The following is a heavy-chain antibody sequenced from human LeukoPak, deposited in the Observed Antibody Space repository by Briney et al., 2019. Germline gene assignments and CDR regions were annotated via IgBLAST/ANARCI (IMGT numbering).Heavy chain of an antibody. CDR1: GFTFSSYG. J-gene: IGHJ4*02. CDR2: ISYDGSNK. V-gene: IGHV3-30*03. Sequence: GGSLRLSCAASGFTFSSYGMHWVRQAPGKGLEWVAVISYDGSNKYYADSVKGRFTISRDNSKNTLYLQMNSLRAEDTAVYYCASEYFWSGYYDYWGQGTLVTVSS. D-gene: IGHD3-3*01. CDR3: ASEYFWSGYYDY.